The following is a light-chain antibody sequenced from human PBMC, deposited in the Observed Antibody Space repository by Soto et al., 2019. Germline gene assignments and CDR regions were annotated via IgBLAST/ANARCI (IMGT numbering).Light chain of an antibody. V-gene: IGKV1-39*01. Sequence: DIQMTQSPSSLSASVGDRVTITCRASQSISNYLSWYQQKPGKAPKLLIYAASSLQSGVPSRFSGSGSGAYFTLTISRLQPEDFATYYCQQSFSTPITFGQGTRLEIK. J-gene: IGKJ5*01. CDR2: AAS. CDR1: QSISNY. CDR3: QQSFSTPIT.